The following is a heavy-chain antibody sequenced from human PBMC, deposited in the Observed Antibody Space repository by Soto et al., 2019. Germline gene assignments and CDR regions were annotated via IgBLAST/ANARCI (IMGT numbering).Heavy chain of an antibody. CDR2: ISYEGSNK. V-gene: IGHV3-30*19. Sequence: VGSLRLSCAASGFTFSSYAMHWFRQAPVNGLEWVAVISYEGSNKYYADSVKGRFTISRDNSKNTLYLQMNSLRAEDTAVYYCARGRQQLGYYYYGMDVWGQGTTVTVSS. J-gene: IGHJ6*02. CDR1: GFTFSSYA. D-gene: IGHD6-13*01. CDR3: ARGRQQLGYYYYGMDV.